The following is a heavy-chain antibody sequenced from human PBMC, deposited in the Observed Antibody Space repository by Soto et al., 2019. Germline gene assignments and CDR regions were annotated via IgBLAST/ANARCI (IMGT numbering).Heavy chain of an antibody. CDR1: GFTFSSFA. D-gene: IGHD3-10*01. V-gene: IGHV3-23*01. CDR2: ISGSGEST. J-gene: IGHJ4*02. CDR3: AKRREGGYYIFDS. Sequence: GGSLRLSCAASGFTFSSFAMSWVRQAPGKGLEWVSSISGSGESTYYADSVKGRLSISRDNSKNTLYLQMNSLRAEDTAVYYCAKRREGGYYIFDSWGQGTPVTVSS.